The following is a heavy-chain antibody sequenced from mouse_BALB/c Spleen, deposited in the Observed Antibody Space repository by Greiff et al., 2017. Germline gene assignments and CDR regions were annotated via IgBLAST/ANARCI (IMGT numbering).Heavy chain of an antibody. Sequence: VQLQESGAELARPGASVKMSCKASGYTFASYTMHWVKQRPGQGLEWIGYINPSSGYTNYNQKFKDKATLTADKSSSTAYMQLSSLTSEDSAVYYCARSEKLGRGFAYWGQGTLVTVSA. CDR2: INPSSGYT. V-gene: IGHV1-4*01. J-gene: IGHJ3*01. D-gene: IGHD4-1*01. CDR3: ARSEKLGRGFAY. CDR1: GYTFASYT.